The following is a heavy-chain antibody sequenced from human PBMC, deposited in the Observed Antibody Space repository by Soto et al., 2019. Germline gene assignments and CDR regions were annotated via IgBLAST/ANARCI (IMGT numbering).Heavy chain of an antibody. Sequence: PGESLKISCKGSGYSFTNYWIGWVRQMPGKGLEWMGIIYPGDSDTTYSPSFQGQVTISADKSISTAYLQWSTLKASDTTMYYCARLWPPMIVGGTGAFDIWGQGTMVT. CDR3: ARLWPPMIVGGTGAFDI. J-gene: IGHJ3*02. CDR1: GYSFTNYW. V-gene: IGHV5-51*01. D-gene: IGHD3-22*01. CDR2: IYPGDSDT.